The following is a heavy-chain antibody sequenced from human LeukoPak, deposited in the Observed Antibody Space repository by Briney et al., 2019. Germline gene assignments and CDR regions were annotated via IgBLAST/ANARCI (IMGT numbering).Heavy chain of an antibody. Sequence: SETLSLNCAVYGGSFSGYSWTWIRQPPGKGLEWIGEFNHSGSINYNPSLKSRVTISVDTSKNQFSLKLSSVTAADTAVYYCARHNIMITFGGVIAYYFDYWGQGTLVTVSS. CDR3: ARHNIMITFGGVIAYYFDY. J-gene: IGHJ4*02. CDR1: GGSFSGYS. V-gene: IGHV4-34*01. CDR2: FNHSGSI. D-gene: IGHD3-16*02.